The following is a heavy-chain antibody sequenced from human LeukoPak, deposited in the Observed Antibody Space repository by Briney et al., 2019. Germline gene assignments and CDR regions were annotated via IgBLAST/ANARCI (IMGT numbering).Heavy chain of an antibody. D-gene: IGHD1-26*01. CDR1: GYTFTSYA. J-gene: IGHJ6*03. Sequence: ASVKVSCKASGYTFTSYAMNWVRQAPGQGLEWMGWISAYNGNTNYAQKLQGRVTMTTDTSTSTAYMELRSLRSDDTAVYYCAREGGAYYYMDVWGKGTTVTVSS. CDR2: ISAYNGNT. V-gene: IGHV1-18*01. CDR3: AREGGAYYYMDV.